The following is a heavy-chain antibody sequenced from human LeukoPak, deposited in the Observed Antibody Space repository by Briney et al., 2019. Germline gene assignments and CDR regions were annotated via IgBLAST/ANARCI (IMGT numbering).Heavy chain of an antibody. D-gene: IGHD3-10*01. J-gene: IGHJ2*01. Sequence: SETLSLTCTVSGGSISSHYWSWIRQPPGKGLEWIGYIYYSGSTNYNPSLKSRVIISVDTSKNQFSLKLSSVTAADTAVYYCATNYYGSGTYYKRDWYFNLWGRGILATVSS. CDR2: IYYSGST. V-gene: IGHV4-59*11. CDR1: GGSISSHY. CDR3: ATNYYGSGTYYKRDWYFNL.